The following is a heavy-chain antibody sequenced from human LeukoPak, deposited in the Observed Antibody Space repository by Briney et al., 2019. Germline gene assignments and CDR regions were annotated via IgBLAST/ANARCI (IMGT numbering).Heavy chain of an antibody. CDR2: IYYSGST. D-gene: IGHD2-2*01. CDR3: ARHRSEDCSSISCYARALDY. V-gene: IGHV4-39*01. CDR1: GGSISSSSYY. J-gene: IGHJ4*02. Sequence: SETLSLTCTVSGGSISSSSYYWGWIRQPPGKGLEWIGSIYYSGSTYHNPSLKSRVTISIDTSKNQFSLKLNSVTAADTAVYYCARHRSEDCSSISCYARALDYWGQGTLVTVSS.